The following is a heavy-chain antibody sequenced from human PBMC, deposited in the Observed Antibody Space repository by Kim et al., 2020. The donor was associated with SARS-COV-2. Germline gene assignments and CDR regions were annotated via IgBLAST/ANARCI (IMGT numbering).Heavy chain of an antibody. D-gene: IGHD2-21*01. Sequence: GGSLRLSCAASGFIISEHYMDWVRQAPGKGLEWVARSRNKLNSYTTEYAPSVRGRITLSRDDSKNSFNLLMNSLKIEDTAMYYCATHSCGPTGCQRHFDYWGQGTLVTVSS. CDR3: ATHSCGPTGCQRHFDY. V-gene: IGHV3-72*01. J-gene: IGHJ4*02. CDR1: GFIISEHY. CDR2: SRNKLNSYTT.